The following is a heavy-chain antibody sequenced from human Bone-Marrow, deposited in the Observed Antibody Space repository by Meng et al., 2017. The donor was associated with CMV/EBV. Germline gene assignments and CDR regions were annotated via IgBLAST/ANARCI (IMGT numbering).Heavy chain of an antibody. CDR2: IHPSGGTT. J-gene: IGHJ4*02. D-gene: IGHD6-19*01. CDR1: GYIFTSYY. CDR3: ARDGSAWSFDY. Sequence: QVQLVQSGAEVTKPGASAKISCKASGYIFTSYYIHWVRQAPGQGLEWMGMIHPSGGTTSYAQKFQGRVTMTRDTSTSTVYVEVNSLRSEDTSVYYCARDGSAWSFDYWGQGTLVTVSS. V-gene: IGHV1-46*01.